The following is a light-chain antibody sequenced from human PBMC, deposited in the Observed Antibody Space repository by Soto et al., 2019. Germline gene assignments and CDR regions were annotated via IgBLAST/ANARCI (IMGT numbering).Light chain of an antibody. V-gene: IGKV3-11*01. Sequence: EIVLTQSPGTLSLCPGERATLSCRASQSVRSFLAWYQQKPGQAPRLLIYDASNRATGIPARFSGSGSGTDFTLTISSLEPEDFAVYYCQQRSSWPPTFGQGTKVDIK. J-gene: IGKJ1*01. CDR3: QQRSSWPPT. CDR1: QSVRSF. CDR2: DAS.